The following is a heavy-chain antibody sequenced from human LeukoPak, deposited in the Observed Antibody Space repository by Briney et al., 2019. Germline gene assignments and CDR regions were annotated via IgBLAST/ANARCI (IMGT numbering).Heavy chain of an antibody. D-gene: IGHD2-2*01. Sequence: GGSLRLSCAASGFTVSSNYMSWVRQAPGKGLEWVSVIYSGGSTYYADSVKGRFTISRDNAKNSLYLQMNSLRAEDTAVYFCARPADCSSTICTGPMDVWGRGTTVTVSS. CDR3: ARPADCSSTICTGPMDV. J-gene: IGHJ6*03. V-gene: IGHV3-53*01. CDR2: IYSGGST. CDR1: GFTVSSNY.